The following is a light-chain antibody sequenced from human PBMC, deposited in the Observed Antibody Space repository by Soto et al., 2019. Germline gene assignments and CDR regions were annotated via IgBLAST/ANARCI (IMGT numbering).Light chain of an antibody. CDR3: SSYTSSSIDYV. J-gene: IGLJ1*01. CDR2: EVS. CDR1: SSDVGGYHY. V-gene: IGLV2-14*01. Sequence: QSVLTQPASVSGSPGQSITISCTGTSSDVGGYHYVSWYQQHPGKAPKLMIYEVSNRPSGVSNRFSGSKSGNTASLTISGLQAEDEADYYCSSYTSSSIDYVFGTGTTLTVL.